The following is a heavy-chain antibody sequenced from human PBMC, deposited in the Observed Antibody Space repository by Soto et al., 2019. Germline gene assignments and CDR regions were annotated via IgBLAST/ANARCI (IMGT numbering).Heavy chain of an antibody. CDR1: GYSFTSYW. CDR2: IYPGDSDT. Sequence: PGESLKLSCKGSGYSFTSYWIGWVRQMPGKGLESMGIIYPGDSDTRYSPSFQGQVTISADKSISTAYLQWSSLKASDTAMYYCAGGGVRGVITRTRDYYGMDVWGQGTTVTVSS. J-gene: IGHJ6*02. CDR3: AGGGVRGVITRTRDYYGMDV. V-gene: IGHV5-51*01. D-gene: IGHD3-10*01.